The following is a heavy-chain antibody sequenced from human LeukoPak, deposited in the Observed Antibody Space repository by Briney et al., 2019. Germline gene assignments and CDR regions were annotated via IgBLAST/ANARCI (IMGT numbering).Heavy chain of an antibody. Sequence: GGSLRLSCAASGFTLSKAWMSWVRQAPGKGLEWVGRIKSKTDGGATEYAAPVKGRFTISRDDSKDTLYLQMNSLKTEDTAVYYCTTVDYGDLTPAASSDYWGQGTLVTVSS. J-gene: IGHJ4*02. D-gene: IGHD4-17*01. CDR1: GFTLSKAW. V-gene: IGHV3-15*01. CDR2: IKSKTDGGAT. CDR3: TTVDYGDLTPAASSDY.